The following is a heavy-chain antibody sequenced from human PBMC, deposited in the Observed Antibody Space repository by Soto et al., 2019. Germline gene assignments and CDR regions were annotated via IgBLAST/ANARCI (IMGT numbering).Heavy chain of an antibody. CDR2: INTANGGT. CDR1: GYTFTTYT. Sequence: QVQLVQSGAEMKKPGAPVKVSCRASGYTFTTYTLYWVRQAPGQRLEWMGWINTANGGTKYSQNFQGRVTLTRDTSASTAYLELGSLMSEDTALYYCARDGLPGEGIALDYWGQGTLVTVSS. CDR3: ARDGLPGEGIALDY. V-gene: IGHV1-3*04. D-gene: IGHD2-21*01. J-gene: IGHJ4*02.